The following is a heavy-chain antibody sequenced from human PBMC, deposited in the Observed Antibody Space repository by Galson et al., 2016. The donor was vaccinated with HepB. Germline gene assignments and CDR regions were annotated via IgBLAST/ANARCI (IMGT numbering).Heavy chain of an antibody. CDR2: IWYDGSNK. Sequence: SLRLSCAASGFTFSNYGIHWVRQAPGKGLEWVAVIWYDGSNKNYTDSVKGRFTISRDNYKNTLYLQMNRLRAEDTAVYYCARDGSGSSFDYWGQGTLVTVSS. V-gene: IGHV3-33*01. D-gene: IGHD3-10*01. CDR3: ARDGSGSSFDY. CDR1: GFTFSNYG. J-gene: IGHJ4*02.